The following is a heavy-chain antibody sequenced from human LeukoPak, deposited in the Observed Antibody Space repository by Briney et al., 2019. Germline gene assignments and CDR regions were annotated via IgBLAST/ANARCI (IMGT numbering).Heavy chain of an antibody. CDR3: SKDFFNFGENGPDHY. CDR1: GFTFDNYA. Sequence: GGSLRLSCAASGFTFDNYAMHWVRQAPGKGLEWVSAIGGSGHNIHYADSVRGRFTISRDNSKNTLYLQMNSLRAKDSATYYCSKDFFNFGENGPDHYWGKGTLVAFSS. V-gene: IGHV3-23*01. CDR2: IGGSGHNI. J-gene: IGHJ4*02. D-gene: IGHD2-21*01.